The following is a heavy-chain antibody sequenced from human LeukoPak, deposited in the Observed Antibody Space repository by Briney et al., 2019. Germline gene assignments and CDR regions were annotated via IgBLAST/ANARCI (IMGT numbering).Heavy chain of an antibody. Sequence: PGGSLRLSCAASGFTFSSYAMSWVRQAPGKGLEWVSAISGSGGSTYYADSVKGRFTISRDNSKNTLYLQMNSLRAEDTAVYYCAKGSAGYSSSWYEVWGQGTLVTVSS. CDR1: GFTFSSYA. V-gene: IGHV3-23*01. CDR2: ISGSGGST. J-gene: IGHJ4*02. CDR3: AKGSAGYSSSWYEV. D-gene: IGHD6-13*01.